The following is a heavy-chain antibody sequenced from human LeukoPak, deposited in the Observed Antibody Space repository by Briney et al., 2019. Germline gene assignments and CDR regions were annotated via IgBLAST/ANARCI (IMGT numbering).Heavy chain of an antibody. CDR2: IYAGGST. Sequence: GSLRLSCAASGFSVSNNYMNWVRQAPGKGLEWVSIIYAGGSTYYADSVKGRFTISRDNLKNTLYLQMNSLRAEDTAVYCCARGFQYGSGRNPYSLWGQGTLVTV. CDR1: GFSVSNNY. J-gene: IGHJ4*02. V-gene: IGHV3-66*01. CDR3: ARGFQYGSGRNPYSL. D-gene: IGHD3-10*01.